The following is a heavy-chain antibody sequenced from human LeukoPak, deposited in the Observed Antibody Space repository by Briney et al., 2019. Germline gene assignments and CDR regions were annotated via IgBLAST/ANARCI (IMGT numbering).Heavy chain of an antibody. V-gene: IGHV4-31*01. Sequence: SETLSLTCTVSGGSIRSTNYYWSWIRQDPAKGLEWIGYIYHSGSTYYNPSLKSPVTISLDTSKNQFSLKLRSVTAADTAVYYCTRANYYDSTGYLPVVYPSDYWGQGTLVTVSS. CDR2: IYHSGST. CDR1: GGSIRSTNYY. D-gene: IGHD3-22*01. CDR3: TRANYYDSTGYLPVVYPSDY. J-gene: IGHJ4*02.